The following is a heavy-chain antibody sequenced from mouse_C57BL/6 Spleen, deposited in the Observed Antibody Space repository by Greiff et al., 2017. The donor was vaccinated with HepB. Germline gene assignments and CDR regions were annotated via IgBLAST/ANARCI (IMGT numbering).Heavy chain of an antibody. D-gene: IGHD3-2*02. V-gene: IGHV1-82*01. CDR1: GYAFSSSW. Sequence: QVQLQQSGPELVKPGASVKISCKASGYAFSSSWMNWVKQRPGKGLEWIGRIYPGDGDTNYNGKFKGKATLTADKSSSTAYMQLSSLTSEDSAVYFCARSSSGYLFDYWGQGTTLTVSS. CDR2: IYPGDGDT. J-gene: IGHJ2*01. CDR3: ARSSSGYLFDY.